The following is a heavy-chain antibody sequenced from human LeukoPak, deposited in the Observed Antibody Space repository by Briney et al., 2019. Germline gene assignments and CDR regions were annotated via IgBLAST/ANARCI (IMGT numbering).Heavy chain of an antibody. J-gene: IGHJ4*02. Sequence: GASVKVSFKASGYTFTAYYMHWVRQAPGQGLEWMGRINPNSGDTNYAQKFQGRVTMTRDTSISTAYMELSRLRSDDTAVYYCARAVDYGGTLDYWGQGTLVTVSS. CDR3: ARAVDYGGTLDY. D-gene: IGHD4-23*01. CDR2: INPNSGDT. V-gene: IGHV1-2*06. CDR1: GYTFTAYY.